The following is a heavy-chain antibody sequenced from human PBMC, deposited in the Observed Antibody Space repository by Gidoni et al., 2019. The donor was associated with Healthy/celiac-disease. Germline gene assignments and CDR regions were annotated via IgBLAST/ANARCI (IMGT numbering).Heavy chain of an antibody. D-gene: IGHD3-16*02. Sequence: QVQLQQWGAGLLTPSETLSLTCAVYGGSFSRYYWSWIRQPPGKGLEWIGEINPSGSTNYSPSLKSRVTISVDTSKNQFSLKLSSVTAADTAVYYCARDGVWGSDRYTDYGMDVWGQGTTVTVSS. V-gene: IGHV4-34*01. CDR3: ARDGVWGSDRYTDYGMDV. J-gene: IGHJ6*02. CDR1: GGSFSRYY. CDR2: INPSGST.